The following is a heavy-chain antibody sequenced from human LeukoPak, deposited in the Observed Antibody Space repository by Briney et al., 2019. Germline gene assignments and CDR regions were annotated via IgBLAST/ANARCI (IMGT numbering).Heavy chain of an antibody. Sequence: ASVKVSCKVSGYTLTELSMHWVRQAPGKGLEWMGGFDPEDGETIYAQKFQGRVTMTRDTSISTAYMELSRLRSDDTAVYYCARARATLEAAVGATHDAFDIWGQGTMVTVSS. D-gene: IGHD1-26*01. CDR3: ARARATLEAAVGATHDAFDI. J-gene: IGHJ3*02. CDR2: FDPEDGET. CDR1: GYTLTELS. V-gene: IGHV1-24*01.